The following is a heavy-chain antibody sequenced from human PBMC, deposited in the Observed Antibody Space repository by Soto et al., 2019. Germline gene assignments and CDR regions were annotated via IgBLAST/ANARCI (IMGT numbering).Heavy chain of an antibody. Sequence: SVKVCYQSSGGPFSSYAISWVRQAPGQGLEWMGGIIPIFGTANYAQKFQGRVTITADESTSTAYMELSSLRSEDTAVYYCARVRRGNWNYVYYYYGMDVWGQGTPVTVSS. D-gene: IGHD1-7*01. V-gene: IGHV1-69*13. J-gene: IGHJ6*01. CDR2: IIPIFGTA. CDR3: ARVRRGNWNYVYYYYGMDV. CDR1: GGPFSSYA.